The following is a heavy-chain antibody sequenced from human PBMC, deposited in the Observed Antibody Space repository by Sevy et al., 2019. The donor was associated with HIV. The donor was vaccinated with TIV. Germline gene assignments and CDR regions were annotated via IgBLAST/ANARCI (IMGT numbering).Heavy chain of an antibody. D-gene: IGHD3-22*01. J-gene: IGHJ3*02. V-gene: IGHV3-23*01. Sequence: GGSLRLSCAASGFTFSSYAMSWVRQAPGKGLEWVSAISGSGGSTYYEDSVKGRFTISRDNSKNTLYLQMNSLRAEDTAVYYCANPYYYDRSIWGQGTMVTVSS. CDR3: ANPYYYDRSI. CDR1: GFTFSSYA. CDR2: ISGSGGST.